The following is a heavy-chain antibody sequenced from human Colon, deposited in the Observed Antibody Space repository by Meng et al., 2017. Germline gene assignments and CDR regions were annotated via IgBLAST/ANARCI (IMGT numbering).Heavy chain of an antibody. CDR2: IHHSGRT. CDR3: ARGTGDIRVGFDY. D-gene: IGHD7-27*01. J-gene: IGHJ4*02. V-gene: IGHV4-4*02. CDR1: GASIIGLNW. Sequence: QVDLRGSGPGRVKPSGTLSLPCTVSGASIIGLNWWTWVRQTPGKGLEWIGEIHHSGRTNSMPSLKSRVTLSLDKSKNQFSLSMTSVTAADTAVYYCARGTGDIRVGFDYWGQGTLVTVPQ.